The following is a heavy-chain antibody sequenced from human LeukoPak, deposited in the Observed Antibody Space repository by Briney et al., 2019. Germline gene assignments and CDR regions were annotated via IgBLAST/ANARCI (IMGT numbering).Heavy chain of an antibody. Sequence: GGSLSLTCAASGFTIRGSDWHWVRQAPGKGLEWVAVIWYDGSNKYYADSVKGRFTISIDNSKNTLYLQMNSLRAEDTAVYYCARDGSSGWYWVDYWGQGTLVTVSS. D-gene: IGHD6-19*01. CDR3: ARDGSSGWYWVDY. V-gene: IGHV3-33*08. CDR2: IWYDGSNK. J-gene: IGHJ4*02. CDR1: GFTIRGSD.